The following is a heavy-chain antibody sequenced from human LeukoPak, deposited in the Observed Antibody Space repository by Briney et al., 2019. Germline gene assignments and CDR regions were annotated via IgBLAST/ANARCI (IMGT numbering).Heavy chain of an antibody. D-gene: IGHD4-17*01. J-gene: IGHJ5*02. CDR1: GFTLSSYW. Sequence: GGSLRLSCAASGFTLSSYWMHWVRQAPGKGLVWVSRINSDGSIISYADPVKGRFTISRDNAKNTLYLQMNSLRAEDTAVYYCTRRPDYGDYAWGQGTLVTVSS. V-gene: IGHV3-74*01. CDR2: INSDGSII. CDR3: TRRPDYGDYA.